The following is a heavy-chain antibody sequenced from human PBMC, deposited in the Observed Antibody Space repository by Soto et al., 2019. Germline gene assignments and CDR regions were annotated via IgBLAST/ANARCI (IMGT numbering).Heavy chain of an antibody. CDR2: IYWDNDR. Sequence: QITLKESGPTLLEPTQTLTLTCSFSGFSLTTSGVGVGWLRQAPGKALECLGIIYWDNDRRYNPSLKSRLSITQNTSKNQVVLTMTYMEPVDTAIYFCAHRVNYNSYWDVGWFDPWGQGTLVTVS. J-gene: IGHJ5*02. CDR1: GFSLTTSGVG. CDR3: AHRVNYNSYWDVGWFDP. D-gene: IGHD2-8*02. V-gene: IGHV2-5*02.